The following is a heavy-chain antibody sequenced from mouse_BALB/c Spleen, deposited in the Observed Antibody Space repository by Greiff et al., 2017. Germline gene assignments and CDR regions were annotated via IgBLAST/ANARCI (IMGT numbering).Heavy chain of an antibody. V-gene: IGHV2-6-5*01. J-gene: IGHJ3*01. CDR1: GFSLTDYG. CDR3: AKTNDYDYDGFAY. D-gene: IGHD2-4*01. CDR2: IWGGGST. Sequence: QVQLQQSGPGLVAPSQSLSITCTVSGFSLTDYGVSWIRQPPGKGLEWLGVIWGGGSTYYNSALKSRLSISKDNSKSQVFLKMNSLQTDDTAMYYCAKTNDYDYDGFAYWGQGTLVTVSA.